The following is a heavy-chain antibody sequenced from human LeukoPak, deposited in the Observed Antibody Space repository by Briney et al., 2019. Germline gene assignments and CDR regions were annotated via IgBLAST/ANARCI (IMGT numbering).Heavy chain of an antibody. CDR2: IYYSGST. V-gene: IGHV4-31*03. CDR3: ASSGYDLGHDY. CDR1: GGSISSGGYY. J-gene: IGHJ4*02. Sequence: SETLSLTCTVSGGSISSGGYYWSWIRQHPGKGLEWIGYIYYSGSTYYNPSLKSRVTISVDTSKNQFPLKLSSVTAADTAVYYCASSGYDLGHDYWGQGTLVTVSS. D-gene: IGHD5-12*01.